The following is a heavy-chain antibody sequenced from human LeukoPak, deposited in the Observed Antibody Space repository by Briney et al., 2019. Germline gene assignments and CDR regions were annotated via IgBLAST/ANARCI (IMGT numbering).Heavy chain of an antibody. J-gene: IGHJ4*02. Sequence: SETLSLTCTVSGGSISSSSYYWGWIRQPPGKGLEWIGSIYYSGSPYYNPSLKSRVTISVDTSKNQFSLKLSSVTAADTAVYYCARHRDYYGSGVDYWGQGTLVTVSS. D-gene: IGHD3-10*01. V-gene: IGHV4-39*01. CDR3: ARHRDYYGSGVDY. CDR1: GGSISSSSYY. CDR2: IYYSGSP.